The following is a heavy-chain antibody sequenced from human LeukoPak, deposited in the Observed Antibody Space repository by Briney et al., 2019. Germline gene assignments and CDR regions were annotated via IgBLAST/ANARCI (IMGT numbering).Heavy chain of an antibody. CDR3: AKEDVLRFFSGRGGYYMDV. CDR1: GFTFSSYG. V-gene: IGHV3-30*02. J-gene: IGHJ6*03. D-gene: IGHD3-3*01. Sequence: GGSLRLSCAASGFTFSSYGMHWVRQAPGKGLEWVAFIRYDGSNKYYADSVKGRFTISRDNSKNTLYLQMNSLRAEDTAVYYCAKEDVLRFFSGRGGYYMDVWGKGTTVTVSS. CDR2: IRYDGSNK.